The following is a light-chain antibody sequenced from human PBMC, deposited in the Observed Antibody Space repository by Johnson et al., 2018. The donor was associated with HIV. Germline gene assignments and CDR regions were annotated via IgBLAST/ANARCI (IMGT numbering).Light chain of an antibody. J-gene: IGLJ1*01. CDR2: EDT. CDR1: VSNIESYF. V-gene: IGLV1-51*02. Sequence: QSVLTQPPSVSAAPGQTVNISCSGNVSNIESYFVSWYQQLPGAAPTLLIYEDTTRPSGIPDRFSGSKSGATATMGITGLQTGDEADYYCGTWDTSLSAGVFGPGTKVSVL. CDR3: GTWDTSLSAGV.